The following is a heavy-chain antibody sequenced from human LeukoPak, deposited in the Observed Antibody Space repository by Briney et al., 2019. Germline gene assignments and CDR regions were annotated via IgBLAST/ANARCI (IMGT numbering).Heavy chain of an antibody. D-gene: IGHD4-17*01. J-gene: IGHJ4*02. CDR3: ARGRYYLDS. V-gene: IGHV3-30-3*01. CDR2: ISYDGSNK. CDR1: GFTFSSYA. Sequence: PGGSLRLSCAASGFTFSSYAMHWVRQAPGKGLEWVAVISYDGSNKYYADSVKGRFTISRDNSKNMLYLQVNSLRAEDTAVYYCARGRYYLDSWGQGTLVTVSS.